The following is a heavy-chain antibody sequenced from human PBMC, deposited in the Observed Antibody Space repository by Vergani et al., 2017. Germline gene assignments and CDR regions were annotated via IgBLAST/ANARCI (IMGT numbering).Heavy chain of an antibody. D-gene: IGHD3-10*01. CDR1: GYTFTSYY. CDR3: ARSGVVGGVFDY. CDR2: INPSGGST. J-gene: IGHJ4*02. V-gene: IGHV1-46*01. Sequence: QVQLVQSGAEVKKPGASVKVSCKASGYTFTSYYMHWVRQAPGQGLEWMGIINPSGGSTSYAQKFRGRVTMTRDTSTSTVYMELSSLRFEDTAVYYCARSGVVGGVFDYWGQGTLVTVSS.